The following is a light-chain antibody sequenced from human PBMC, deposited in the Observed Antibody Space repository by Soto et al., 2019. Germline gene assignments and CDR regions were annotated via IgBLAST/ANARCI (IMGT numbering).Light chain of an antibody. Sequence: EIVMTQSPATLSVSPGERVTLSCRASQSVSSYLAWYQQKPGQAPRLLIYGASTRATGIPARFSGSGSGTEFTLTISSLQSEDFAVYYCQQYNNWPFTFGGGTKVEIK. CDR1: QSVSSY. J-gene: IGKJ4*01. CDR3: QQYNNWPFT. CDR2: GAS. V-gene: IGKV3-15*01.